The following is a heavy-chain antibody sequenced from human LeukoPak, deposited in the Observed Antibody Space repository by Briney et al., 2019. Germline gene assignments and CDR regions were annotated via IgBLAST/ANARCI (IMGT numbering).Heavy chain of an antibody. J-gene: IGHJ3*02. CDR1: GGSFSGYY. V-gene: IGHV4-34*01. CDR3: ASGTFWSGYYYYAFDI. Sequence: KTSETLSLTCAVYGGSFSGYYWSWIRQPPGKGLEWIGEINHSGSTNYNPSLKSRVTISVDTSKNQFSLKLSSVTAADTAVYYCASGTFWSGYYYYAFDIWGQGTMVTVSS. D-gene: IGHD3-3*01. CDR2: INHSGST.